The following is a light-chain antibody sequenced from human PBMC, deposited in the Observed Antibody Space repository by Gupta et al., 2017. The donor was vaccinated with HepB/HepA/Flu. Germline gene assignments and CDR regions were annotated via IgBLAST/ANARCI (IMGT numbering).Light chain of an antibody. V-gene: IGKV4-1*01. J-gene: IGKJ4*01. Sequence: DVLMTQSPDSLAVSLGEGATINCKCSQDVLVISNNKNDLAWYQQRPGQPPKLLIYWASTRESGVPDRFSGSGSGTDFTLTIDSLQAEDVAIYYCQQDDTHPLTFGGGTKVEIK. CDR3: QQDDTHPLT. CDR2: WAS. CDR1: QDVLVISNNKND.